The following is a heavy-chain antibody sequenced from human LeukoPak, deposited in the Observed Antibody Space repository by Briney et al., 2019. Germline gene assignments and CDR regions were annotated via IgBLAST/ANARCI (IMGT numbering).Heavy chain of an antibody. CDR3: AKDSSSLTGFSPFDH. J-gene: IGHJ4*02. CDR2: IRFDGSIK. CDR1: GFAFSSYG. V-gene: IGHV3-30*02. D-gene: IGHD7-27*01. Sequence: GGSLRLSCIASGFAFSSYGMHWVRQAPGKGLEWVAFIRFDGSIKYYTDSVKGRFTISRDNSKNTEYLQMNSLRVEDTAAYYCAKDSSSLTGFSPFDHWGQGALVTVSS.